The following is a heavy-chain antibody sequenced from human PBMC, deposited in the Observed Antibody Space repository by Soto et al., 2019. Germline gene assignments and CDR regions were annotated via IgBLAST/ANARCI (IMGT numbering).Heavy chain of an antibody. Sequence: PGGSLRLSCAASGFTFSSYWMSWVRQAPGKGLEWVANIKQDGSEKYYVDSVRGRFTISRDNAKNSLYLQMNSLRAEDTAVYYCARDGYKHHYYGMEVWGQGTTVTVSS. D-gene: IGHD5-12*01. CDR3: ARDGYKHHYYGMEV. CDR1: GFTFSSYW. V-gene: IGHV3-7*05. CDR2: IKQDGSEK. J-gene: IGHJ6*02.